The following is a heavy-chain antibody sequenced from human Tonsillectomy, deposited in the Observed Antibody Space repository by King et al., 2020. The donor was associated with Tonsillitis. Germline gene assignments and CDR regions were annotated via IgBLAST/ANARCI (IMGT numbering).Heavy chain of an antibody. CDR3: ARDYHLTYYDFWSGHLDY. CDR2: ISYDGSNK. CDR1: GFTFSSYA. Sequence: QLVQSGGGVVQPGRSLRLSCAASGFTFSSYAMHWVRQAPGKGLEWVAVISYDGSNKYYADSVKGRFTISRDNSKNTLYLQMNSLRPEDTAVYYCARDYHLTYYDFWSGHLDYWGQGTLVTVSS. J-gene: IGHJ4*02. V-gene: IGHV3-30*04. D-gene: IGHD3-3*01.